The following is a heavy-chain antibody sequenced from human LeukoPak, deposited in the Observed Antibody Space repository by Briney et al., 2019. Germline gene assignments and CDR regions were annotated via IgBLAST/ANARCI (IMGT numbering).Heavy chain of an antibody. Sequence: SETLSLTCAVSGYSLSSGYYWGWIRQPPGKGLEWIGSIYHSGSTYYNPSLKSRVTISVDTSKNQFSLKLSSVTAADTAVYYCARVKRKLRYFDWLLEPYFDYWGQGTLVTVSS. V-gene: IGHV4-38-2*01. CDR2: IYHSGST. CDR3: ARVKRKLRYFDWLLEPYFDY. CDR1: GYSLSSGYY. D-gene: IGHD3-9*01. J-gene: IGHJ4*02.